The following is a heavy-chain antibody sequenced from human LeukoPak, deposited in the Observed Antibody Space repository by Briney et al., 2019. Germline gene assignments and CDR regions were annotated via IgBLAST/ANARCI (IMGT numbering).Heavy chain of an antibody. CDR2: IYPGDSDT. CDR3: ARADYYDSSGYLGY. CDR1: GYSFTNYW. Sequence: GESLQISFKGSGYSFTNYWIGWVRPMPGKGMGWMGIIYPGDSDTKYSTSFQGQVTISADNSISTAYLQWSSLKASDTAMYYCARADYYDSSGYLGYWGQGTLVTVSS. D-gene: IGHD3-22*01. J-gene: IGHJ4*02. V-gene: IGHV5-51*01.